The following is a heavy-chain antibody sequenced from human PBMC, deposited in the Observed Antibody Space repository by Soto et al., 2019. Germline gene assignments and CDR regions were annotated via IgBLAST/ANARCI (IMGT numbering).Heavy chain of an antibody. CDR2: IYSGGST. CDR3: ASRNQKQCLVLDAFDI. J-gene: IGHJ3*02. CDR1: GFTVSSNY. D-gene: IGHD6-19*01. V-gene: IGHV3-66*01. Sequence: EVQLVESGGGLVQPGGSLRLSCAASGFTVSSNYMSWVRQAPGKGLEWVSVIYSGGSTYYADSVKGRFTISRDNSKNTLYLQMNSLRAEDTAVYYCASRNQKQCLVLDAFDIWGQGTMVTVSS.